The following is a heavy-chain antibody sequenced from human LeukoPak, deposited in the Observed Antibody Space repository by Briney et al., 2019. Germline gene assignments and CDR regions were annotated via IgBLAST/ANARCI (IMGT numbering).Heavy chain of an antibody. Sequence: SETLSLTCTVSGGSISSYYWSWIRQPPGKGLEWIGYIYYSGSTNYNPSLKSRVTISVDTSKNQFSLKLSSVTAADTAVYYCARGTHYYDSSGYFFAFDIWGQGTMVTVPS. D-gene: IGHD3-22*01. CDR3: ARGTHYYDSSGYFFAFDI. CDR2: IYYSGST. CDR1: GGSISSYY. J-gene: IGHJ3*02. V-gene: IGHV4-59*01.